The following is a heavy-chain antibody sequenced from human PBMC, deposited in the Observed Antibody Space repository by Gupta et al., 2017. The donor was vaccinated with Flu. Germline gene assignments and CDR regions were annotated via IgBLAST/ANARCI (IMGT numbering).Heavy chain of an antibody. CDR3: PRDGSGRSLQI. CDR1: GGSIGSEY. V-gene: IGHV4-4*08. D-gene: IGHD6-19*01. Sequence: QVRLQESGPRLVKPSETLSLTCIVAGGSIGSEYWSWIRQPPGEGLEWIGYTYKSGTTEYNPSLKSRVAISVDRFKNQFSLRLSSVTAADTAVYYCPRDGSGRSLQIWGQGTMVTVSS. J-gene: IGHJ3*02. CDR2: TYKSGTT.